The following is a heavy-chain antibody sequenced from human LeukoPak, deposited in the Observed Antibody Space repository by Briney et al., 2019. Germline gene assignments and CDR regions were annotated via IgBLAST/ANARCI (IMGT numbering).Heavy chain of an antibody. CDR2: IYDRGPA. D-gene: IGHD3-10*01. Sequence: SETLSLTCTVSGYAISSGGFSWNWIRQPPGKGLEWIGCIYDRGPASYNPSLKSRFTISVDRPKNQFFLNVTSLTTADTAVYYCARSRQASGLFSSWGQGTLVVVSS. J-gene: IGHJ5*02. CDR3: ARSRQASGLFSS. V-gene: IGHV4-30-2*01. CDR1: GYAISSGGFS.